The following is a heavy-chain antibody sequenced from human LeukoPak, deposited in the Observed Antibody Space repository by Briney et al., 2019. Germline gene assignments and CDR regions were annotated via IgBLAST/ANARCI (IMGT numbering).Heavy chain of an antibody. CDR2: IKQDGSEK. Sequence: GGSLRLPCAASGFTFSSYWMSWVRQAPGKGLEWVANIKQDGSEKYYVDSVKGRFTISRDNAKNSLYLQMNSLRAEDTAVYYFAGDQSCTNGVWLYYWGRRTLLTVS. CDR1: GFTFSSYW. J-gene: IGHJ4*01. V-gene: IGHV3-7*01. CDR3: AGDQSCTNGVWLYY. D-gene: IGHD2-8*01.